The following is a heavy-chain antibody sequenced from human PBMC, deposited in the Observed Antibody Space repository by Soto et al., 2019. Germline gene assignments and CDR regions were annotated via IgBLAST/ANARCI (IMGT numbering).Heavy chain of an antibody. CDR3: AKEACCISTSCPYYFDY. CDR2: ISGSGGST. CDR1: GFTFSSYA. J-gene: IGHJ4*02. Sequence: EVQLLESGGGLVQPGGSLRLSCAASGFTFSSYAMSWVRQAPGKGLEWVSAISGSGGSTYYADSVKGRFTISRDNSKNTMYLQMNRLRAEETAVNYCAKEACCISTSCPYYFDYWGQGTLVTVSS. V-gene: IGHV3-23*01. D-gene: IGHD2-2*01.